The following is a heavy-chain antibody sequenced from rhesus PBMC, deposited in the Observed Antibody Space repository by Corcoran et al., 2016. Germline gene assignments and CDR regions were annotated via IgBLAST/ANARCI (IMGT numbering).Heavy chain of an antibody. Sequence: QVQLQESGPGLVKPSETLSLTCAVSGASISRYCWRWIYPPPGTGLVWIGEMNGNSGSTYYNPSLKSRVTISKDASKNQFSLKLSSVTAADTAVYYCATQSPPGIAVAGVIDYWGQGVLVTVSS. D-gene: IGHD6-37*01. V-gene: IGHV4-80*01. J-gene: IGHJ4*01. CDR3: ATQSPPGIAVAGVIDY. CDR2: MNGNSGST. CDR1: GASISRYC.